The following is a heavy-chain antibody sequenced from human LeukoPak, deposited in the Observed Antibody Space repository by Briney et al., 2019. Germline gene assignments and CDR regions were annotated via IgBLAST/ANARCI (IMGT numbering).Heavy chain of an antibody. CDR3: AKRSVGPSGWHEGGSYFDY. CDR1: GFTFSSYS. V-gene: IGHV3-48*01. J-gene: IGHJ4*02. D-gene: IGHD6-19*01. CDR2: ISSSSSTI. Sequence: GGSLRLSCAASGFTFSSYSMNWVRQAPGKGLEWVSYISSSSSTIYYADSVKGRFTISRDNAKNSLYLQMNSLRAEDTAVYYCAKRSVGPSGWHEGGSYFDYWGQGTLVTVSS.